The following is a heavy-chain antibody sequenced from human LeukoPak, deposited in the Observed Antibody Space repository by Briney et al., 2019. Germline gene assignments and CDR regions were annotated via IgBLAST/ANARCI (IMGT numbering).Heavy chain of an antibody. Sequence: DSVKVSCKASGYTFTGYFMHWVRQAPGRGLEWMGWIDPNSGGTDYAQKFQGRVTMTRDTSIATAYMDLSRLISDDTAVYYCARDREGLAYFDFWGQGTLVTVSS. J-gene: IGHJ4*02. D-gene: IGHD3/OR15-3a*01. V-gene: IGHV1-2*02. CDR3: ARDREGLAYFDF. CDR1: GYTFTGYF. CDR2: IDPNSGGT.